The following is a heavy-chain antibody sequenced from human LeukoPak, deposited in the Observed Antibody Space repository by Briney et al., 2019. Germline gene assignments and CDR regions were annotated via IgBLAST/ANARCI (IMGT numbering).Heavy chain of an antibody. CDR1: GFTFSSCA. Sequence: PGGSLRLSCAASGFTFSSCAMNWVRQAPGKGLEWVSAISASGAGTYNVDSVKGRFTISRDNSKNTLYLQMNSLGAEDTALYYCAKVDNIAAAGTFDYWGQGTLVTVSS. CDR2: ISASGAGT. V-gene: IGHV3-23*01. CDR3: AKVDNIAAAGTFDY. D-gene: IGHD6-13*01. J-gene: IGHJ4*02.